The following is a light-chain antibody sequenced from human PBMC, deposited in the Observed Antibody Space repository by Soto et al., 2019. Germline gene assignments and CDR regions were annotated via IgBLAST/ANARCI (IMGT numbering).Light chain of an antibody. Sequence: EIVLTQSPGTLSLSPGERATLSCRASQSVSNNYLAWYQQKPGQAPRLLIYGASSTATGIPDRFSGSGSGTDFTLTSYRLEPEDFAVYYCQQYSSSHLTFGGGTKVEIK. CDR3: QQYSSSHLT. V-gene: IGKV3-20*01. CDR1: QSVSNNY. J-gene: IGKJ4*01. CDR2: GAS.